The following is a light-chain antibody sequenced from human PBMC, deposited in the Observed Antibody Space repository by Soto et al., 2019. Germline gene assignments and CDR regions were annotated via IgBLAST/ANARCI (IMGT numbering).Light chain of an antibody. CDR2: ATS. J-gene: IGKJ1*01. CDR1: QSVSNS. Sequence: EIVMTQSPATLSVSPGERATFSCRASQSVSNSLAWYRQRPGQPPSLLIYATSTRATGVPARFTGSGSGTEFTLTISSLQSEDFAVYYCHQYYDWPPWTFGQGTKVDIK. CDR3: HQYYDWPPWT. V-gene: IGKV3-15*01.